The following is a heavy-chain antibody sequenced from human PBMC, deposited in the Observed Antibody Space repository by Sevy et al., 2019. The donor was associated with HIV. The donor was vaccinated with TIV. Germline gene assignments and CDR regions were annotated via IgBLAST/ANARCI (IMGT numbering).Heavy chain of an antibody. J-gene: IGHJ6*02. Sequence: GSLRLSCAASRFTFSSYWMSWVRQAPGKGLEWVANIKEDGSEKNYVDSVKGRFTISRDNAGKELYLQMNSLRVEDTAVYFCARYFRQRPYYYYHGMDLWGQGTKVTVSS. V-gene: IGHV3-7*01. CDR2: IKEDGSEK. CDR3: ARYFRQRPYYYYHGMDL. CDR1: RFTFSSYW.